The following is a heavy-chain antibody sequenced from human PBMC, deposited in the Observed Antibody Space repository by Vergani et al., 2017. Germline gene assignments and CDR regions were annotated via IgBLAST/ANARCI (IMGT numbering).Heavy chain of an antibody. Sequence: QVDLQESGPGLVKSSETLSLTCAVSGYSVGSGYYWGWIRQPPGRGLEWIGCVHRNRNTYYTSSLRSRATISRDTSKNQFSLRLTSVTAADTAVYYCARQNPYVSAHVDFWGRGVLVTVSA. CDR3: ARQNPYVSAHVDF. D-gene: IGHD3-10*02. J-gene: IGHJ4*02. CDR1: GYSVGSGYY. CDR2: VHRNRNT. V-gene: IGHV4-38-2*01.